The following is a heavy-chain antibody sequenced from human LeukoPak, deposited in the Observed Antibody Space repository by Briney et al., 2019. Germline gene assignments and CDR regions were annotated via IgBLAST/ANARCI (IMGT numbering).Heavy chain of an antibody. CDR3: ARHSRYSSGWHRGFYFQH. CDR2: LNPNSGGT. CDR1: GYTFTGYY. V-gene: IGHV1-2*02. D-gene: IGHD6-19*01. J-gene: IGHJ1*01. Sequence: RASVKVSCKASGYTFTGYYMHWVRQAPGQGLEWMGWLNPNSGGTNYAQKFQGRVTMTRDTSISTAYMELSRLRSDDTAVYYCARHSRYSSGWHRGFYFQHWGQGTLVTVSS.